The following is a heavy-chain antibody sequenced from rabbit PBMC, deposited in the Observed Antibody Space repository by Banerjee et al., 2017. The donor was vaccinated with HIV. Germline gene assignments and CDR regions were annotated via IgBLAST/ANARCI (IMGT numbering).Heavy chain of an antibody. D-gene: IGHD1-1*01. CDR3: ARSYSSAAYYSDL. J-gene: IGHJ4*01. Sequence: QSLEESGGDLVKPGASLTLTCTASGFSFSSSYYMCWVRQAPGKGLEWIGCIYAGSSGSTYYASWAKGRFTISKTSSTTVTLQLNSLTVADTATYFCARSYSSAAYYSDLWGPGTLVTVS. V-gene: IGHV1S40*01. CDR2: IYAGSSGST. CDR1: GFSFSSSYY.